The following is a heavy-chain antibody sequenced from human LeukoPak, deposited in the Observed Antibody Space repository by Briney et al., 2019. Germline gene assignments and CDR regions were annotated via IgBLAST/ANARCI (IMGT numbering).Heavy chain of an antibody. V-gene: IGHV3-7*01. J-gene: IGHJ6*04. CDR3: ARDDGDV. Sequence: GGSLRLSCVSSGFTFSNYWMKWVRQAPGKGLEWVASINEDGSGKFSVGSVKDRITISRDNTRNSLDLQINSLTVEDTAIYYCARDDGDVWGTETTVTVSS. CDR1: GFTFSNYW. CDR2: INEDGSGK.